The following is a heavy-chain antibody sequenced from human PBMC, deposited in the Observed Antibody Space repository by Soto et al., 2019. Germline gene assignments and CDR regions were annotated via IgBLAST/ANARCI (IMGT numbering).Heavy chain of an antibody. CDR2: ISSSSSTI. CDR1: GFTFSSYS. Sequence: EVQLVESGGGLVQPGGSLRLSCAASGFTFSSYSMNWVRQAPGKGLEWVSYISSSSSTIYYADSVKGRFTISRDNAKNSLYLQMNSLRAEDTAVYYCASDWNWFDPWGQGTLVTVSS. J-gene: IGHJ5*02. CDR3: ASDWNWFDP. V-gene: IGHV3-48*01.